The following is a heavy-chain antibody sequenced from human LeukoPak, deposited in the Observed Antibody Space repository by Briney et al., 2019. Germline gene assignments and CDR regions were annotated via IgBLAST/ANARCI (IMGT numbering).Heavy chain of an antibody. CDR1: GYTFTSYG. J-gene: IGHJ4*02. Sequence: ASVKVSCKASGYTFTSYGISWVRQAPGQGLEWMGWISAYNGNTNYAQKFQGRVTITADKSTSTAYMELSSLRSEDTAVYYCARVAMGAVDYWGQGTLVTVSS. D-gene: IGHD1-26*01. CDR3: ARVAMGAVDY. V-gene: IGHV1-18*01. CDR2: ISAYNGNT.